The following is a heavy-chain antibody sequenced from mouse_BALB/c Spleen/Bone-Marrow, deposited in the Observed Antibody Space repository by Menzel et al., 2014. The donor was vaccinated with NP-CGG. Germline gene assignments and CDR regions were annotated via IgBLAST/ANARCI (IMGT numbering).Heavy chain of an antibody. J-gene: IGHJ4*01. CDR2: LYPGG. V-gene: IGHV1-63*02. Sequence: VQLQQSGTELVRPGTSVKISCKTSGYTFTDYWLGWVKQRPGPRLEGIGDLYPGGEKFKGKATLTADTSSSTAYMQLSSLTSEDSAVYFCARIYGSSIYYAMDYWGQGTSVTVSS. CDR3: ARIYGSSIYYAMDY. D-gene: IGHD1-1*01. CDR1: GYTFTDYW.